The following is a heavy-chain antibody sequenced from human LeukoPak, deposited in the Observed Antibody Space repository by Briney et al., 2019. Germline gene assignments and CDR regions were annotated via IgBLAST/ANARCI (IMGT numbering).Heavy chain of an antibody. Sequence: LRASVKVSCKVSGYTLTELSMHWVRQAPGKGLEWMGGFDPEDGETIYAQKFQGRVTMTRDTSTSTVYLELSSLRSEDTAVYYCAGVLVGAIGNYFDYWGQGTLVTVSS. J-gene: IGHJ4*02. CDR1: GYTLTELS. CDR3: AGVLVGAIGNYFDY. CDR2: FDPEDGET. V-gene: IGHV1-24*01. D-gene: IGHD1-26*01.